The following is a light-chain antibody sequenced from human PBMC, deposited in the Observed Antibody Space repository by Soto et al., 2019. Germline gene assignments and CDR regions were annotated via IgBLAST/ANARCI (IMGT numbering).Light chain of an antibody. CDR3: NSYTTSGAFV. J-gene: IGLJ3*02. V-gene: IGLV2-14*03. Sequence: QSALTQPASVSGSPGQSITISCTGTSSDIGGYNFVSWYQQHPGNAPNLIIYDVASRPSGVSDRFSGSKSGNAASLTISGLQAEDEALYYCNSYTTSGAFVFGGGTKLTVL. CDR1: SSDIGGYNF. CDR2: DVA.